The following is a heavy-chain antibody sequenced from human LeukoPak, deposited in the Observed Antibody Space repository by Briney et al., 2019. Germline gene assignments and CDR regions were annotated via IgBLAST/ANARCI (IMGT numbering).Heavy chain of an antibody. Sequence: GVSLRLSCVASGFTFSNFAMSWFRQAPGRGLEWVSAAGTATDTSYADSVKGRFTISRDNSKNTLYLQMNSLGAEDTAVYYCAKEGSRRRFDFDSWGRGTLVTVSS. J-gene: IGHJ4*02. V-gene: IGHV3-23*01. D-gene: IGHD3-16*01. CDR3: AKEGSRRRFDFDS. CDR2: AGTATDT. CDR1: GFTFSNFA.